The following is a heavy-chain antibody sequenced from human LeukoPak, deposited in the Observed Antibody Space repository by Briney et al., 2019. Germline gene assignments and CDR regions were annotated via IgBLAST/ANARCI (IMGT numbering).Heavy chain of an antibody. CDR1: EYSFTYYW. CDR3: ARDSSGYYRFDY. J-gene: IGHJ4*02. D-gene: IGHD3-22*01. Sequence: GESLKISCKGSEYSFTYYWIGWVRQLPGKGLEWMGIIYPGDSDTRYSPSFQGQVTISDDKSISTAYLHWSSLKASDTAMYYCARDSSGYYRFDYWGQGTLVTVSS. V-gene: IGHV5-51*01. CDR2: IYPGDSDT.